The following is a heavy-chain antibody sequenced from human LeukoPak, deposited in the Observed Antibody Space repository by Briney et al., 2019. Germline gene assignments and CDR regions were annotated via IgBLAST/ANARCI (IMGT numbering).Heavy chain of an antibody. D-gene: IGHD1-1*01. CDR2: IYPGEPDT. CDR1: GSRFTRYW. V-gene: IGHV5-51*01. J-gene: IGHJ4*02. CDR3: ARRIGRTGTTDFHY. Sequence: GAPRKISCKGSGSRFTRYWIGWVRRRPGKGVEWMGIIYPGEPDTRYTPSFHGQVTISADKSISTAYLQCSSLKASDTAMYYCARRIGRTGTTDFHYWGQGTLATVSS.